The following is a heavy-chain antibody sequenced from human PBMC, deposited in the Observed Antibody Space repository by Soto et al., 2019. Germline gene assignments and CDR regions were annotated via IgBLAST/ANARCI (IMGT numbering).Heavy chain of an antibody. CDR3: AKSFLCSSASCRYYYYYGLDV. Sequence: EVQLLESGGGLVQPGGSLRLSCAASGFTFSSAAMSWVRQTPGKGLEWVSAISGGGGSSYYADSVKGRFTISRDNSKNTLYLHMNSLRAEDTAVYYCAKSFLCSSASCRYYYYYGLDVWGQGTTVPVSS. CDR1: GFTFSSAA. V-gene: IGHV3-23*01. D-gene: IGHD2-2*01. J-gene: IGHJ6*02. CDR2: ISGGGGSS.